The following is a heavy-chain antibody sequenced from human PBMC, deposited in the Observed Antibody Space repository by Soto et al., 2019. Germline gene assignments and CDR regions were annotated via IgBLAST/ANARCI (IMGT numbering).Heavy chain of an antibody. V-gene: IGHV1-18*01. Sequence: ASVKVSCKASGYTFTSYGISWVRQAPGQGLEWMGWISAYNGNTNYAQKLQGRVTMTTDTSTSTAYMELRGLRSDDTAVYYCARDLGPDIVVVPAAIFAFDIWGQGTMVTVSS. CDR3: ARDLGPDIVVVPAAIFAFDI. CDR1: GYTFTSYG. D-gene: IGHD2-2*01. J-gene: IGHJ3*02. CDR2: ISAYNGNT.